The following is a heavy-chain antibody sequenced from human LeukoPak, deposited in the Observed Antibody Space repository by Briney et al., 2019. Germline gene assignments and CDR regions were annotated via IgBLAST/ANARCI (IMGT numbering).Heavy chain of an antibody. CDR3: ARATYYFSGKYYSGMDV. Sequence: SQTLSLTCAISGDSVSSNSVAWNWIRQSPSRGLEWLGRTYYRSKWYNDYAVSVQSRITINPDTSKNQFSLQLTSVTPEDTAVYYCARATYYFSGKYYSGMDVWGQGTTVTVSS. J-gene: IGHJ6*02. V-gene: IGHV6-1*01. D-gene: IGHD3/OR15-3a*01. CDR1: GDSVSSNSVA. CDR2: TYYRSKWYN.